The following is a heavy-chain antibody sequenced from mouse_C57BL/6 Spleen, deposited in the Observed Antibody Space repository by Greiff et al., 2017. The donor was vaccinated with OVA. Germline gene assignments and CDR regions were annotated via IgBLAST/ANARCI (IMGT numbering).Heavy chain of an antibody. V-gene: IGHV1-15*01. Sequence: QVHVKQSGAELVRPGASVTLSCKASGYTFTDYEMHWVKQTPVHGLEWIGAIDPETGGTAYNQKFKGKAILTADKSSSTAYMELRSLTSEDSAVYYCTRINGSSYRYFDVWGTGTTVTVSS. CDR2: IDPETGGT. D-gene: IGHD1-1*01. J-gene: IGHJ1*03. CDR1: GYTFTDYE. CDR3: TRINGSSYRYFDV.